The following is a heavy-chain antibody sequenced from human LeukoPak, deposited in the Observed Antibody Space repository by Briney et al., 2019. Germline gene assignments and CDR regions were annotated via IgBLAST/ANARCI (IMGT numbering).Heavy chain of an antibody. D-gene: IGHD3-10*01. CDR1: GFTFSSYW. Sequence: PGGSLRLSCAASGFTFSSYWMHWFRQAPGKGLVWVSRINTDGSSTSYADSVKGRFTISRDNARNSLYLQLDSLRGDDTAVYYCARARGGRTYSEPGGYPVFDSWGQGTLVTVSS. V-gene: IGHV3-74*01. J-gene: IGHJ4*02. CDR2: INTDGSST. CDR3: ARARGGRTYSEPGGYPVFDS.